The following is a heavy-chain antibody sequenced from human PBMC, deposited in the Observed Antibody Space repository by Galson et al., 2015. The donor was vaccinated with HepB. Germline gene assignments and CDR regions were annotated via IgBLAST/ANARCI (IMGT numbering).Heavy chain of an antibody. CDR2: IWYDGSNK. D-gene: IGHD6-13*01. CDR3: ARERPGWQLVYYYYGMDV. Sequence: SLRLSCAASGFTFSSYGMHWVRQAPGKGLEWVAVIWYDGSNKYYADSVKGRFTISRDNSKNTLYLQMNSLRAEDTAVYYCARERPGWQLVYYYYGMDVWGQGTTVTVSS. CDR1: GFTFSSYG. V-gene: IGHV3-33*01. J-gene: IGHJ6*02.